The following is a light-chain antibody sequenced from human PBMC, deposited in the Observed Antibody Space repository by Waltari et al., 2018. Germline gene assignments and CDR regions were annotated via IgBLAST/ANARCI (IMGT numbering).Light chain of an antibody. CDR3: QVWASSTDHHAV. CDR2: YDS. V-gene: IGLV3-21*04. J-gene: IGLJ7*01. CDR1: DIGSQS. Sequence: SYVLTQPPSVSVAPGQTARITCGGNDIGSQSVHWYQQKPGQAPVLVIFYDSDRPSGIPERFSGSNSGNTATLSISRVEAGDEAGYYCQVWASSTDHHAVFGGGTQLTVL.